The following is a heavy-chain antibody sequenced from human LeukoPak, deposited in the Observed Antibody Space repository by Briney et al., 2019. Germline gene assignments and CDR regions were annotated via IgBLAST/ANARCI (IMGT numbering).Heavy chain of an antibody. J-gene: IGHJ4*02. CDR1: GGSISSGSYY. CDR2: IYTSGST. D-gene: IGHD6-19*01. V-gene: IGHV4-61*02. CDR3: ARVRVAVAGYYFDY. Sequence: PSETLSLTCTVSGGSISSGSYYWSWIRQPAGKGLEWIGRIYTSGSTYYNPSLKSRVTISVDRSKNQFSLRLSSVTAADTAVYYCARVRVAVAGYYFDYWGQGTLVTVSS.